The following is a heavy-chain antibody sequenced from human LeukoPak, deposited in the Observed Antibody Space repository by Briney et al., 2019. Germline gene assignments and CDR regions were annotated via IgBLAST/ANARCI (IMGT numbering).Heavy chain of an antibody. D-gene: IGHD6-6*01. J-gene: IGHJ6*02. V-gene: IGHV1-18*01. CDR3: ARVDGSSVYYYYYGMDV. Sequence: ASVKVSCKASGYTFTSYGISWVRQAPGQGLEWMGWISAYNGNTNYAQKLQGRVTMTTDTSTSTAYMELRSLRSDDTAVYYCARVDGSSVYYYYYGMDVWGQGTTVTVSS. CDR2: ISAYNGNT. CDR1: GYTFTSYG.